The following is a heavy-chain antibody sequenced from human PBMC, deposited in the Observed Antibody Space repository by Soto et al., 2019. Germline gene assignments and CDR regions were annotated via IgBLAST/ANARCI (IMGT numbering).Heavy chain of an antibody. Sequence: GGSLRLSCAASRFTFTRSPMSWVRQAPVRGLEWVSAISGSGGGTYYADSVRGRFTISRDNSKNTLYLQMNSLRDEGTAIYYCVKRGTVTTDYYGMDVWGQGTTVTVSS. CDR1: RFTFTRSP. CDR3: VKRGTVTTDYYGMDV. V-gene: IGHV3-23*01. D-gene: IGHD4-17*01. J-gene: IGHJ6*02. CDR2: ISGSGGGT.